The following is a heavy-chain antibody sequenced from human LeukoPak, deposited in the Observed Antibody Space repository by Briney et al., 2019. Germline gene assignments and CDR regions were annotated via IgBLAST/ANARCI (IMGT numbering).Heavy chain of an antibody. D-gene: IGHD3-9*01. V-gene: IGHV3-21*01. CDR2: ISXSSSYI. Sequence: ISXSSSYIYYADSGKGRFTISRDNAKTSLYLQMNSLRAEDTAVYYCASPYYDILTGYSVGNTGFDHWGQGTLVTVSS. J-gene: IGHJ5*02. CDR3: ASPYYDILTGYSVGNTGFDH.